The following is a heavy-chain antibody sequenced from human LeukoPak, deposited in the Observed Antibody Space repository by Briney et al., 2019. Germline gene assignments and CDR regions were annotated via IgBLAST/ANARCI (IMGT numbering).Heavy chain of an antibody. Sequence: SETLSLTCTVSGGSISSYYWSWIRQPPGKGLEWIGYIYYSGSTNYNPSLKSRVTISVDTSKNQFSLKLSSVTAADTAVYYCARYCGGDCYALDYWGQGTLVTVSS. V-gene: IGHV4-59*08. CDR2: IYYSGST. J-gene: IGHJ4*02. D-gene: IGHD2-21*02. CDR1: GGSISSYY. CDR3: ARYCGGDCYALDY.